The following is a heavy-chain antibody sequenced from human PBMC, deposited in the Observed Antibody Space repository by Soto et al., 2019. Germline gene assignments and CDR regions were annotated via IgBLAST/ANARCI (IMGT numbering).Heavy chain of an antibody. V-gene: IGHV4-59*08. CDR1: DDSSSNYK. J-gene: IGHJ6*02. D-gene: IGHD3-10*01. CDR2: IDSNGGT. Sequence: QVQLQESGPGLVKPSETLSLTRTVSDDSSSNYKWSWIRQPPGRRLEWIGYIDSNGGTSYNPSLQSRVTISIDTSTKQFFLKLSSVTAADTAVYYCVRQGFGRLHGLVDVWGQGTTVTVSS. CDR3: VRQGFGRLHGLVDV.